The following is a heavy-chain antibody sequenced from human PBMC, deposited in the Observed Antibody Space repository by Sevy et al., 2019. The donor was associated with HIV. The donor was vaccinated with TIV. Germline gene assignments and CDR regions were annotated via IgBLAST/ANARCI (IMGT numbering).Heavy chain of an antibody. J-gene: IGHJ3*01. D-gene: IGHD2-15*01. CDR1: GYNFAAHW. V-gene: IGHV5-51*01. Sequence: GESLISCRASGYNFAAHWIGWVRQMPGKGLEWMGILFPGNSDIRSFQGHVTVSVDKSINTAYLQWANLRASDSAMYFCARGGHLPLDAFDLWGPGTKVTVSS. CDR2: LFPGNSDI. CDR3: ARGGHLPLDAFDL.